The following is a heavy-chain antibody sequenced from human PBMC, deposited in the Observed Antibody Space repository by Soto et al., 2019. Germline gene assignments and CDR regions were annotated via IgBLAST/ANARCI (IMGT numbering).Heavy chain of an antibody. CDR3: ARSIVVVTALDY. D-gene: IGHD2-21*02. V-gene: IGHV1-3*01. Sequence: ASVKGSCKASGYTFTSYPMHWGRQAPGQRLEWMGWINAGNGNTKYSQKFQGRVTITRDTSASTAYMELSSLRSEDTAVYYCARSIVVVTALDYWGQGTLVTVSS. J-gene: IGHJ4*02. CDR1: GYTFTSYP. CDR2: INAGNGNT.